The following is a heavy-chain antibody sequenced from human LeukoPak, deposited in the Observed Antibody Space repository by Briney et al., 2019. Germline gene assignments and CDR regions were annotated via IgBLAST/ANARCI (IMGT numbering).Heavy chain of an antibody. V-gene: IGHV3-23*01. J-gene: IGHJ4*02. CDR1: GSTFSSYA. Sequence: GGSLRLSCAASGSTFSSYAMSWVRQAPGKGLEWVSTISSSGVSTFHADSVKGRFTISRDNSKNTLYLQMNSLRAEDTAVYYCAKGLPQGYWGQGTLVTVSS. CDR3: AKGLPQGY. CDR2: ISSSGVST. D-gene: IGHD3-16*01.